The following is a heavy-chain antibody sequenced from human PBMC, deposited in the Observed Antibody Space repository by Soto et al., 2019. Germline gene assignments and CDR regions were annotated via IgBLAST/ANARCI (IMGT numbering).Heavy chain of an antibody. CDR3: ARTGLLHGTDV. D-gene: IGHD2-15*01. Sequence: QVQLVESGGGVVQPGRSLRLSCAASGFIFSSYAMHWVRQAPGKGLEWVAVISYDGSNKYYADSVKGRFTISRDNSKNTLYLQMNSLRAEDTAVYYCARTGLLHGTDVWGQGTTVTVSS. J-gene: IGHJ6*02. CDR2: ISYDGSNK. CDR1: GFIFSSYA. V-gene: IGHV3-30-3*01.